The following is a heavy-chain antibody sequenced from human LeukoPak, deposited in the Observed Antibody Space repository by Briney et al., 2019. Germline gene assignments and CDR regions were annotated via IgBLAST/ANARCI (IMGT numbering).Heavy chain of an antibody. J-gene: IGHJ4*02. V-gene: IGHV1-18*04. CDR3: ARYEGGALSGDGFDF. CDR2: ISTYKGST. CDR1: GYSFTSHG. Sequence: ASVKVSCKTSGYSFTSHGLSWVRQAPGQGLEWLGWISTYKGSTNFGRKFQGRVTLTTDSATSTAHMVLRSLRSDDTAVYCARYEGGALSGDGFDFWGQGTLVTVSS. D-gene: IGHD4-17*01.